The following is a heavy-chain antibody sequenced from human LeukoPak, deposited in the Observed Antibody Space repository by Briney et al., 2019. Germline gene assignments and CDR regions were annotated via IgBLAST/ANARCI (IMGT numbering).Heavy chain of an antibody. Sequence: SGPTLVKPTQTLTLTCTFSGFSLSTSGVGVGWIRQPPGKALQWLALIYWDDDKRYSPSLKSRLTITKDTSRNQVVLIMTNMDPVDTATCYCAHRQASSGYDDYWGQGTLVTVSS. J-gene: IGHJ4*02. CDR1: GFSLSTSGVG. V-gene: IGHV2-5*02. CDR3: AHRQASSGYDDY. D-gene: IGHD5-12*01. CDR2: IYWDDDK.